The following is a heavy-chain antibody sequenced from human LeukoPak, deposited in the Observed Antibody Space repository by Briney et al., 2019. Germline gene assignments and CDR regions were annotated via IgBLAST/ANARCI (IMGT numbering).Heavy chain of an antibody. D-gene: IGHD2/OR15-2a*01. CDR3: AREVVIFPDYYYYGLDV. V-gene: IGHV3-11*01. CDR2: ISRSGDTL. CDR1: GFTFRDYY. Sequence: GGSLRLSCAASGFTFRDYYMTWIRQAPGKGLEWISYISRSGDTLYYADSVEGRFTISRDNAKNSLYLQMNSLRAEDTAVYYCAREVVIFPDYYYYGLDVWGQGTTVTVSS. J-gene: IGHJ6*02.